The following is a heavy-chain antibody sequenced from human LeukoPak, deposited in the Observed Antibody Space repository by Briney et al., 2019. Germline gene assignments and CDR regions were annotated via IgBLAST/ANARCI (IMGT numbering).Heavy chain of an antibody. CDR1: GFTFNSYW. CDR3: ARAHYPLHLDR. J-gene: IGHJ5*02. Sequence: GGSLRLSCAASGFTFNSYWMHWVRQAPGEGLVWVSRIHSDGTNTDYADSVKGRFTISRDNAKSTLYLQMNSLRGEDTAVYYCARAHYPLHLDRWGQGTLVTVSS. CDR2: IHSDGTNT. D-gene: IGHD1-26*01. V-gene: IGHV3-74*01.